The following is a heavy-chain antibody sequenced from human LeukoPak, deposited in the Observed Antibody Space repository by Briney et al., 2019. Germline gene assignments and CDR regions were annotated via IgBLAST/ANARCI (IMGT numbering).Heavy chain of an antibody. CDR3: ARDKVGACDY. CDR2: INSDGSST. CDR1: GFTFSNYA. D-gene: IGHD4-17*01. V-gene: IGHV3-64*01. J-gene: IGHJ4*02. Sequence: GGSLRLSCAASGFTFSNYAMNWVRQAPGKGLEYISAINSDGSSTYYANSVKGRFTISRDNSKNKLYLQVGSLRAEDMAVYYCARDKVGACDYWGQGTLVTVSS.